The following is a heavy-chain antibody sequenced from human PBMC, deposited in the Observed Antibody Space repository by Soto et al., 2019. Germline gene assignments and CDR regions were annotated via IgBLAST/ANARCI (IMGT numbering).Heavy chain of an antibody. Sequence: GGSLRLSCAASGFTFSSYAMNWVRQAPGKGLEWVALISHDGINKYYADSVRGRFTISRDSSTNTLYLQMNSLGAADTAVYYCGRCTSTSCHLGSDYWGQGTLVTVSS. CDR1: GFTFSSYA. CDR2: ISHDGINK. D-gene: IGHD2-2*01. CDR3: GRCTSTSCHLGSDY. V-gene: IGHV3-30-3*01. J-gene: IGHJ4*02.